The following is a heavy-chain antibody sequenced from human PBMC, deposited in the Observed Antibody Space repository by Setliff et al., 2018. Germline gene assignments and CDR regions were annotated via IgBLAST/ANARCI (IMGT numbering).Heavy chain of an antibody. CDR3: ARGKTFFGAFIRAFDI. J-gene: IGHJ3*02. CDR1: GGSIDSHY. Sequence: SSETLSLTCSVSGGSIDSHYWSWIRQPPGKGLEWIGSIYYSGNTNYNPSLKSRVTISIDTSKNQFSLKPSSVTAADTAVYHCARGKTFFGAFIRAFDIWGQGRMVTVSS. D-gene: IGHD3-3*01. CDR2: IYYSGNT. V-gene: IGHV4-59*11.